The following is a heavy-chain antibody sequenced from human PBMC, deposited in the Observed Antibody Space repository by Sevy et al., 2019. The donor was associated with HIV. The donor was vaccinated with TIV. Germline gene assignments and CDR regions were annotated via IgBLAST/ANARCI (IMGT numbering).Heavy chain of an antibody. D-gene: IGHD4-17*01. CDR3: AREPGGDYYFDY. CDR2: IYNDGRT. Sequence: GGSLRLSCAASGFTVTSNYINWVRQAPGKGLEWVSVIYNDGRTYYADSVKGRFTSSRDTSKNTVYLQMNSLRSEDTSVYYCAREPGGDYYFDYWGQGTLVTVSS. CDR1: GFTVTSNY. V-gene: IGHV3-66*02. J-gene: IGHJ4*02.